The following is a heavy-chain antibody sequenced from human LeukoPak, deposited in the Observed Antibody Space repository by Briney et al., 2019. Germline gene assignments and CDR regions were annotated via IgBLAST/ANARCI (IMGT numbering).Heavy chain of an antibody. Sequence: SETLSLTCAVSGGSMSSYYWNWIRQPPGKGLEWIGYIYYSGSTIYNPSLKSRVTISIDTSKNQFSLQLSSVTASDTAVYYCASHHRITMVRGVIITASRDVWGQGTTVTVSS. V-gene: IGHV4-59*12. CDR1: GGSMSSYY. CDR3: ASHHRITMVRGVIITASRDV. D-gene: IGHD3-10*01. J-gene: IGHJ6*02. CDR2: IYYSGST.